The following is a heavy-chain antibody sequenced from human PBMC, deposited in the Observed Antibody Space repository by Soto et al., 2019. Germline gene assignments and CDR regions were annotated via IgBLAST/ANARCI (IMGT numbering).Heavy chain of an antibody. D-gene: IGHD3-10*01. Sequence: QVQLQESGPGLVKPSQTLSLTCTVSGGSISSGGYYWSWIRQHPGKGLEWIGYIYYSGSTYYNPSLKSRVTISVDTSKNQFSLKLSSVTAADTAVYYRARGWRGFGGAGSYYNNWFDPGGQGTLVTVSS. CDR2: IYYSGST. CDR3: ARGWRGFGGAGSYYNNWFDP. J-gene: IGHJ5*02. CDR1: GGSISSGGYY. V-gene: IGHV4-31*03.